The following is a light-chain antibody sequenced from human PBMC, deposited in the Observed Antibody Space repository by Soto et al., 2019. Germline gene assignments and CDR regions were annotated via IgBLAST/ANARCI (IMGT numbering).Light chain of an antibody. CDR1: SSNIGAGYD. J-gene: IGLJ2*01. V-gene: IGLV1-40*01. Sequence: QLVLTQPPSVSGAPGQRVTISCTGSSSNIGAGYDVHWYQQLPGTAPKLLIYGNSNRPSGVPDRFSGSKSGTSASLAITGLQAEDAADYYCQSYDSSLRVVFGGGTKLTVL. CDR2: GNS. CDR3: QSYDSSLRVV.